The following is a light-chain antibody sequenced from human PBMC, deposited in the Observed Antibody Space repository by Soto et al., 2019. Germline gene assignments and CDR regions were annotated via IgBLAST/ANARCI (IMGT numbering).Light chain of an antibody. CDR3: QQFNSYPLS. Sequence: AIQLTQSPSSLSASVGDRVTITCRASQGISSALAWYQHKSGKPPKSLIYDASSLESGGPSRFSGTGSGTDFTLTISSLQTEDFATYCCQQFNSYPLSFGGGTKVEI. CDR1: QGISSA. CDR2: DAS. J-gene: IGKJ4*01. V-gene: IGKV1-13*02.